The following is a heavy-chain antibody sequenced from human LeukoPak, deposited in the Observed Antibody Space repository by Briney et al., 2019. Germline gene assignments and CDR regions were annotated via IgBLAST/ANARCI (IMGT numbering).Heavy chain of an antibody. CDR1: GLTLSNVW. CDR3: TTLYNWNPTFDY. J-gene: IGHJ4*02. D-gene: IGHD1-20*01. CDR2: ILSKIDGGTT. V-gene: IGHV3-15*01. Sequence: GGSLRLSCAASGLTLSNVWMSWVRQAPGKGLEWVGRILSKIDGGTTDYAAPVKGRFTISRDDSKNTLYLQMNSLKTEDTAVYYCTTLYNWNPTFDYWGQGTLVTVSS.